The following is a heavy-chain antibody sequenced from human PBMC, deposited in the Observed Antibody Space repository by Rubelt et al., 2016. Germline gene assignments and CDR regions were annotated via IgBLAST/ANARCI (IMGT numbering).Heavy chain of an antibody. D-gene: IGHD5-12*01. CDR1: GGSISSGGYY. CDR3: ASGYSGYDGGGFDY. V-gene: IGHV4-31*03. CDR2: IYYSWGT. Sequence: QVQLQESGPGLVKPSQTLSLTCTVSGGSISSGGYYWSWIRQHPGKGLEWIGYIYYSWGTYYNPSLKCGVTLSVDKSKNQFSLNRGSVTAADTAVYYCASGYSGYDGGGFDYWGQGTLVTVSS. J-gene: IGHJ4*02.